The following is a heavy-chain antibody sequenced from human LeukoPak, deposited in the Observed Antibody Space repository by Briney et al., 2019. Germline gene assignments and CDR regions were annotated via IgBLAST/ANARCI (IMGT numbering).Heavy chain of an antibody. CDR2: IKQDGSEK. J-gene: IGHJ4*02. CDR1: GFTFGRYW. Sequence: GGSLRLSCAASGFTFGRYWMSWVRQVPRKGLEWLANIKQDGSEKYYVDSVKGRFTISRDNAKNSLYLQMNSLRAEDTAVYYCARDKGDYDTSGSLFVFGGQGTLVTVSS. D-gene: IGHD3-22*01. V-gene: IGHV3-7*03. CDR3: ARDKGDYDTSGSLFVF.